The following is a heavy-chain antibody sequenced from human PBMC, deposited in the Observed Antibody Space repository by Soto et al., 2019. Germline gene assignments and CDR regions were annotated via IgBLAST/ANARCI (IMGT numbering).Heavy chain of an antibody. CDR2: ISGSGAGT. D-gene: IGHD3-22*01. V-gene: IGHV3-23*01. Sequence: GGSLRLSCGVSGFSFSNYAMSWVRQAPGKGLEWVSAISGSGAGTYYPDSVKGRFTISRDNSKNTLYLQMSSLRVEDTAVYYCAKRDGYYLDFWGPGTLVTVSS. J-gene: IGHJ4*02. CDR1: GFSFSNYA. CDR3: AKRDGYYLDF.